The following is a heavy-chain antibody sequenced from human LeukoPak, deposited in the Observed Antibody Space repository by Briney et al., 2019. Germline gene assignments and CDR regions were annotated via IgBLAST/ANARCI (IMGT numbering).Heavy chain of an antibody. V-gene: IGHV3-21*01. Sequence: GGSLRLSCAASGFTFSSYSMNWVRQAPGKGLEWVSSISSSSSYIYYADSVKGRFTISRDNAKNSLYLQMNSLRAEDTAVYYCARDDLLDCSSTSCYPDYWGQGTLVTVSS. D-gene: IGHD2-2*01. CDR2: ISSSSSYI. J-gene: IGHJ4*02. CDR3: ARDDLLDCSSTSCYPDY. CDR1: GFTFSSYS.